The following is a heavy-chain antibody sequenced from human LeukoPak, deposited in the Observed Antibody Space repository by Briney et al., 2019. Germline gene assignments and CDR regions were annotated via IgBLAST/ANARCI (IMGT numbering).Heavy chain of an antibody. CDR3: AKDYCRGGNCPLPFFDS. J-gene: IGHJ4*02. V-gene: IGHV3-23*01. CDR1: GFTLSEHA. CDR2: IIDVGDT. D-gene: IGHD2-15*01. Sequence: LAGGSLRLSCAVSGFTLSEHAMSWVRQAPGEGLEWVSGIIDVGDTYYADSVKGRFTISRDSSKNTLYLQMNSLRAEDTATYYCAKDYCRGGNCPLPFFDSWGQGTLVTVSS.